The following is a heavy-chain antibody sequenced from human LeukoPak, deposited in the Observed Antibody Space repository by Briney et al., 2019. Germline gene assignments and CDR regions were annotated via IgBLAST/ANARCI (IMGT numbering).Heavy chain of an antibody. CDR1: GFTFSNAW. CDR3: TTDPYVGVHFDY. D-gene: IGHD1-26*01. V-gene: IGHV3-15*01. CDR2: IKTNTGGGTA. J-gene: IGHJ4*02. Sequence: GGSLRLSCAASGFTFSNAWMSWVRQAPGKGLEWVGRIKTNTGGGTADYAAPVKGRFAISRDDSKNTLYLQMNSLKTEDTAVYYCTTDPYVGVHFDYWGQGTLVTVSS.